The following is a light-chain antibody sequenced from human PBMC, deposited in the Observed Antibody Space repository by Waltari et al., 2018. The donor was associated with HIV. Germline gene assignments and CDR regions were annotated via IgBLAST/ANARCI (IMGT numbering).Light chain of an antibody. CDR3: CSYAGSSTLEV. CDR1: SSDVGSHNL. V-gene: IGLV2-23*01. J-gene: IGLJ2*01. CDR2: EGS. Sequence: QSALTQPASVSGSPGQSITISCPATSSDVGSHNLVSWYQQHPGKAPKLMIYEGSTRPSWVSNRFSGSKSVNTASLTIPGLQAEDEADYYCCSYAGSSTLEVFGGGTKLTVL.